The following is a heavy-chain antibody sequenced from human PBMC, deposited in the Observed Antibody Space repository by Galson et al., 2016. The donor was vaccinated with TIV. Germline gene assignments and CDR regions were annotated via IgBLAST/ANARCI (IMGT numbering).Heavy chain of an antibody. CDR1: GYSFTTYW. Sequence: QSGAAVKKPGESLRISCKGSGYSFTTYWIGWVRQMPGKGLEWMGIIYPGDSDTRYTPSFQGQLPISADKSISTAYLQWSSLKASDTAMYFCAVKPTSRHPDYFDHTGYPFDTGGQGTLVTVSS. J-gene: IGHJ4*02. CDR3: AVKPTSRHPDYFDHTGYPFDT. CDR2: IYPGDSDT. D-gene: IGHD3-9*01. V-gene: IGHV5-51*01.